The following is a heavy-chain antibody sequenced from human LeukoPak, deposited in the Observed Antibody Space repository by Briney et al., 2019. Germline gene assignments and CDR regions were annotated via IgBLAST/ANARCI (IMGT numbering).Heavy chain of an antibody. CDR2: ISSNGGST. CDR1: GFTFSSYA. J-gene: IGHJ4*02. V-gene: IGHV3-64D*09. D-gene: IGHD2-2*01. Sequence: GGSLRLSCSASGFTFSSYAMHWVRQAPGKGLEYVSAISSNGGSTYYADSVKGRFTIYRENSNNTLYLQMSSLRAEDTAVYYCVKGYCSSISCYGDYWGQGTLVTFSS. CDR3: VKGYCSSISCYGDY.